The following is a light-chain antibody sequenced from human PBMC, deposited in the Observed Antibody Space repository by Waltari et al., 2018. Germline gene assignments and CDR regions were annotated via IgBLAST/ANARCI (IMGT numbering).Light chain of an antibody. CDR1: SRDVGSYNL. CDR2: EGS. V-gene: IGLV2-23*01. J-gene: IGLJ2*01. Sequence: QSALTQPASVSGSPGQSITISCTGTSRDVGSYNLVSWYQQHPGKAPNLMIYEGSKRPSGVSNRFSGSKSGNTASLTISGLQAEDEADYYCCSYAGSSPVVFGGGTKLTVL. CDR3: CSYAGSSPVV.